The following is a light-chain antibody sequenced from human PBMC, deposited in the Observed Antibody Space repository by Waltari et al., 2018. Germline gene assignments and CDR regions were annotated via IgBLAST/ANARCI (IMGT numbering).Light chain of an antibody. CDR3: YSSDSTGLRV. Sequence: SYELTQTPSVSVSPGKTARITCTGHELPSKYAYWFQQTSGQAPRLVIYEDTKRPSGIPERFSGSSSGTVATLTITGAQVDDEADYYCYSSDSTGLRVFGGGTTVVVL. J-gene: IGLJ1*01. CDR2: EDT. CDR1: ELPSKY. V-gene: IGLV3-10*01.